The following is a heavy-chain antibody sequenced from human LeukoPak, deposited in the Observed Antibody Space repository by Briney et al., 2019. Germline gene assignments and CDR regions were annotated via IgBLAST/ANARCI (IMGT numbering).Heavy chain of an antibody. D-gene: IGHD6-13*01. CDR3: ASSSWGYYYYYMDV. V-gene: IGHV3-48*03. J-gene: IGHJ6*03. Sequence: GGSLRLSCAASGFTFSSYEMNWVRQAPGKGLEWVADISSSGSTIYYADSVKGRFTISRDNAKDSLYLQMNSLRAEDTAVYYCASSSWGYYYYYMDVWGKGTTVTISS. CDR2: ISSSGSTI. CDR1: GFTFSSYE.